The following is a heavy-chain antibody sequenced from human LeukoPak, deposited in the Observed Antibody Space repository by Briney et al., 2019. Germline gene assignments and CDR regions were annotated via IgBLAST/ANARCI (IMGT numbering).Heavy chain of an antibody. CDR2: IKEDGSEK. D-gene: IGHD7-27*01. J-gene: IGHJ4*02. CDR3: AKTGERDY. Sequence: GGSLRLSCAASGFTFNNYYMNWVRQAPGKGLEWVANIKEDGSEKYYVDFVKGRFIISRDNANNSLYLQMNSLRDEDTAVYYCAKTGERDYWGRGTLVTVSS. CDR1: GFTFNNYY. V-gene: IGHV3-7*01.